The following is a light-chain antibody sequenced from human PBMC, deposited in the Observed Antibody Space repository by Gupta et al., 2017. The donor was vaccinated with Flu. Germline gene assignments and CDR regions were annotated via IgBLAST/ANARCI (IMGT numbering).Light chain of an antibody. CDR1: QSLTTS. J-gene: IGKJ1*01. CDR3: QQYNTFLGT. V-gene: IGKV1-5*03. CDR2: RAS. Sequence: DSHMTQSPSTLSASVGDRVTVTCRASQSLTTSLAWYQQKPGRAPKLLIYRASSLQSGVPSRFGGSGSGTEFTLTISSLQPDDFATYYCQQYNTFLGTFGQGTKVEIK.